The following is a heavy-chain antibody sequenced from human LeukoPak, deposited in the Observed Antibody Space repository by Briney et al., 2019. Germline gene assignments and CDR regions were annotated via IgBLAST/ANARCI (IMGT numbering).Heavy chain of an antibody. CDR2: IYYSGST. Sequence: SETLSLTCTVSGGSISSGGYYWSWIRQHPGKGLEWIGYIYYSGSTYYNPSLKSRVTISVDTSKNQFSLKLSSVTAADTAVYYCARSLYGYGDYVPRDAFDIWGQGTMVTVSS. J-gene: IGHJ3*02. CDR1: GGSISSGGYY. CDR3: ARSLYGYGDYVPRDAFDI. D-gene: IGHD4-17*01. V-gene: IGHV4-31*03.